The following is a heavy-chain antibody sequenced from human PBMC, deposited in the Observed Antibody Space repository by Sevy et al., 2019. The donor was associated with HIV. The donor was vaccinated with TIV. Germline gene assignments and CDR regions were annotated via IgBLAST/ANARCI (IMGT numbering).Heavy chain of an antibody. Sequence: GGSLRLSCAASGFTFSNVWTSWVRQASGKGLGWVGSIQSKSEGGTTDYAAPVKGRFSISRDESSDTLYLQMNSLKTEDTAVYYCTTMLRLYGDPNFWYFDLWGRGTLVTVSS. CDR1: GFTFSNVW. V-gene: IGHV3-15*01. CDR3: TTMLRLYGDPNFWYFDL. J-gene: IGHJ2*01. CDR2: IQSKSEGGTT. D-gene: IGHD4-17*01.